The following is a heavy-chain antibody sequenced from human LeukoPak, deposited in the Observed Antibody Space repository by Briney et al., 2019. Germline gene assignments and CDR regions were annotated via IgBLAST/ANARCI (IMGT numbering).Heavy chain of an antibody. V-gene: IGHV4-30-2*01. J-gene: IGHJ4*02. CDR3: ASYWGGGANYYFDY. CDR2: IYHSGST. CDR1: GGSIGSGSYA. D-gene: IGHD1-26*01. Sequence: NPSETLSLTCTVSGGSIGSGSYAWGWIRQPPGKGLEWIGYIYHSGSTYYNPSLKSRVSISVDRSKNQFSLKLSSVTAADTAVYYCASYWGGGANYYFDYWGQGTLVTVSS.